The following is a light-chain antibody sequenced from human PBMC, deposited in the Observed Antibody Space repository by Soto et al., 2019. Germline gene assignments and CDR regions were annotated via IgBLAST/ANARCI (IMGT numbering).Light chain of an antibody. V-gene: IGKV1-39*01. J-gene: IGKJ2*01. CDR3: QQSYSTPPYT. CDR2: AES. CDR1: QSISSY. Sequence: DIQMTQSPSSLSASVGDRVTITCRASQSISSYLNWYQQKPGKAPKLLIYAESSLQSGVPSRFNGSRSGTDFTITIRSLQREDFATYYCQQSYSTPPYTFGQGTKLEIK.